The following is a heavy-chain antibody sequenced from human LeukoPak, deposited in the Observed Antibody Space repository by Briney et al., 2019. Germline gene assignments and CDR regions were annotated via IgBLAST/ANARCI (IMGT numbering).Heavy chain of an antibody. Sequence: ASVKVSCKASGYTFTSYAMHWVRQAPGQRLEWMGWINAGNGNTKYSQKFQGRVTITRDTSASTAYMELSSLRSEDTAVYYCARDCSDSSGYFGIYCYYYGMDVWGQGTTVTVSS. CDR2: INAGNGNT. CDR1: GYTFTSYA. CDR3: ARDCSDSSGYFGIYCYYYGMDV. V-gene: IGHV1-3*01. D-gene: IGHD3-22*01. J-gene: IGHJ6*02.